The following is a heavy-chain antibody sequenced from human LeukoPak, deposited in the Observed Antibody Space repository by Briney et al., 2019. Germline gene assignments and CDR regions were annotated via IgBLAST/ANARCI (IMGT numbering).Heavy chain of an antibody. V-gene: IGHV3-21*01. CDR1: GFTFRSYP. J-gene: IGHJ6*04. Sequence: GGSLRLSCAASGFTFRSYPLNWVRKAPGKGLEWVSSISTTNSYIYYADSVRGRFTISRDNAKNSLYLQMNSLRAEDTAVYYCAELGITMIGGVWGKGTTVTISS. CDR3: AELGITMIGGV. CDR2: ISTTNSYI. D-gene: IGHD3-10*02.